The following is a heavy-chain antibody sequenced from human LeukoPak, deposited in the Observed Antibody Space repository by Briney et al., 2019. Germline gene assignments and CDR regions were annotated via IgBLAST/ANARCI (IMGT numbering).Heavy chain of an antibody. D-gene: IGHD3-22*01. CDR2: ISSDSSHI. CDR1: GFTFSSYS. J-gene: IGHJ3*02. V-gene: IGHV3-21*01. Sequence: GGSLRLSCAASGFTFSSYSMNWVRQAPGKGLEWVSSISSDSSHIYHADSMKGRVTISRDNAKNSLYLQMNSLRAEDTAVYCCATSGRREYYYGTSGAHAFDIWGQGTMVTVSS. CDR3: ATSGRREYYYGTSGAHAFDI.